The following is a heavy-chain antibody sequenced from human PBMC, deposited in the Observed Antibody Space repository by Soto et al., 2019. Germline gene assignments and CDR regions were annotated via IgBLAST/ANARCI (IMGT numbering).Heavy chain of an antibody. CDR1: GFTSDDYA. D-gene: IGHD6-19*01. CDR3: AKDAVARSYDNWIDS. V-gene: IGHV3-9*02. CDR2: ISWTSGNI. J-gene: IGHJ5*01. Sequence: EVQLVESGGGLVQPGRSLRLSCVASGFTSDDYAMYWVRQAPGNGLEWVSGISWTSGNIHYADAVRGRFTISRDNAKNSLHLQMTSLRVEDTALYYCAKDAVARSYDNWIDSWGQGTLVIVSS.